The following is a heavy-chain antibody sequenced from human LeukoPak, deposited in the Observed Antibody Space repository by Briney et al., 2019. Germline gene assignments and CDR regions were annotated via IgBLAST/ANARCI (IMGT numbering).Heavy chain of an antibody. D-gene: IGHD6-19*01. CDR1: RLTLSNYW. V-gene: IGHV3-7*01. CDR3: ARQRGSGRLDY. J-gene: IGHJ4*02. Sequence: GGSLRLSCAASRLTLSNYWMSWVRQAPGKGLEWVANIKQDGSETYYVDSVKGRFTISRDNAKNSLSLQMNSLRAEDTAVYYCARQRGSGRLDYWGQGTLVTVSS. CDR2: IKQDGSET.